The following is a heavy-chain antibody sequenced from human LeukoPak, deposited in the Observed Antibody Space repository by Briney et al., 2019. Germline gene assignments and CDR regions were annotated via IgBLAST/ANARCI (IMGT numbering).Heavy chain of an antibody. Sequence: GGSLRLSCAASGFTFSSYWMHWVRQAPGKGLVWVSRINADGSSIFYADSVRGRFTISRDNAKNTLYLQMNSLRAEDTAVYYCSRESNGGFDYWGQGALVTVSP. J-gene: IGHJ4*02. CDR1: GFTFSSYW. CDR2: INADGSSI. V-gene: IGHV3-74*01. CDR3: SRESNGGFDY. D-gene: IGHD1-1*01.